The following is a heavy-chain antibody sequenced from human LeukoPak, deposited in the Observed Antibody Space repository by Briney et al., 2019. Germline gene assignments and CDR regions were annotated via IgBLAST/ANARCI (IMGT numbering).Heavy chain of an antibody. D-gene: IGHD6-6*01. J-gene: IGHJ4*02. V-gene: IGHV1-69*04. Sequence: SVKVSCKASGGTFSSYAISWVRQAPEQGLEWMGRIIPILGIANYAQKFQGRVTITADKSTSTAYMELSSLRSEDTAVYYCAREGEPIAAHDFDYWGQGTLVTVSS. CDR2: IIPILGIA. CDR1: GGTFSSYA. CDR3: AREGEPIAAHDFDY.